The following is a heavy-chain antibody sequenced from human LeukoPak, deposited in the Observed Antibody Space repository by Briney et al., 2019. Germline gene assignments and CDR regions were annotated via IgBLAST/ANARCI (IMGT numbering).Heavy chain of an antibody. J-gene: IGHJ5*02. D-gene: IGHD1-26*01. CDR1: GGSISSYY. V-gene: IGHV4-59*01. Sequence: SETLSLTCTVSGGSISSYYWSWIRQPPGEGLEWIGYIYYSGSTNYNPSLKSRVTISVDTSKNQFSLKLSSVTAADTAVYYCARDGRGSSWFDPWGQGTLVTVSS. CDR3: ARDGRGSSWFDP. CDR2: IYYSGST.